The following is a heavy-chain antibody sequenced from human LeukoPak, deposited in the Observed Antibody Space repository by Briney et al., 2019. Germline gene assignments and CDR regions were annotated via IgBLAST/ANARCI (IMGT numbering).Heavy chain of an antibody. J-gene: IGHJ4*02. CDR3: ARGCGLHLSPASSYYDSRCRYFDD. V-gene: IGHV3-48*04. D-gene: IGHD3-22*01. CDR2: ISSTSSTI. Sequence: PGGSLRLSCAASGFTFSHYSMEWVRQAPGKGLEWISYISSTSSTIYYADSVKGRFTTSRDNAKNSLYLQMNSLRAEDTAVYYCARGCGLHLSPASSYYDSRCRYFDDWGQGTLVTVSS. CDR1: GFTFSHYS.